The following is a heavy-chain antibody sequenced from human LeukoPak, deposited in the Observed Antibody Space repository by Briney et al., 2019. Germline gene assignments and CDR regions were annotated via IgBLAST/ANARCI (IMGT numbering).Heavy chain of an antibody. CDR2: ISTYNGKT. J-gene: IGHJ4*02. CDR3: ARDLPYSSSWESIDY. V-gene: IGHV1-18*01. D-gene: IGHD6-13*01. CDR1: GYTFTSYG. Sequence: ASVKVPCKASGYTFTSYGICWVRQAPGQGLELMGWISTYNGKTNYAQKIQGRVTMTTDTSTSTAYMELRSLRSDDTAVYYCARDLPYSSSWESIDYWGQGTLVTVSS.